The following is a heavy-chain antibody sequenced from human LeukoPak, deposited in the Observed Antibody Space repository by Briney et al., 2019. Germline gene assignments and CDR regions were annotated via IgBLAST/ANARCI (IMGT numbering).Heavy chain of an antibody. D-gene: IGHD3-10*01. Sequence: GASVKLSCKASGCTFSSYGMSWVRQAPGQGLEWMGRIIPDLGIANYAQKVQGRVTITTDKSTNTAFMELSSLRAEDTAVYYCARGRVSGSGSPPFDYWGQGTLVTVSS. CDR2: IIPDLGIA. V-gene: IGHV1-69*04. J-gene: IGHJ4*02. CDR1: GCTFSSYG. CDR3: ARGRVSGSGSPPFDY.